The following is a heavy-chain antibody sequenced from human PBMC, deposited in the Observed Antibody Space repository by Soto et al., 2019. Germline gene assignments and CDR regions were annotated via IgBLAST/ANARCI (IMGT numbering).Heavy chain of an antibody. CDR2: VIPLLDAS. CDR3: ASGKSQMTQDRMGFYYYMDV. CDR1: GITFNNYT. Sequence: QVQLVQSGAEVKKPGSSVKISCTASGITFNNYTFSWVRRAPGQGLEWMGRVIPLLDASNYAEKFQDRVTITADRSTSTAYMELSGLKSEDSAIYYCASGKSQMTQDRMGFYYYMDVWCKGTTITVYS. J-gene: IGHJ6*03. V-gene: IGHV1-69*08. D-gene: IGHD1-1*01.